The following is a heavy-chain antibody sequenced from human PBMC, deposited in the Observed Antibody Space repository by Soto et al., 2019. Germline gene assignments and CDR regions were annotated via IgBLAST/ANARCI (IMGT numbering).Heavy chain of an antibody. CDR1: GYSISSGYY. J-gene: IGHJ4*02. CDR3: ARWDSSDYGFDY. V-gene: IGHV4-38-2*01. Sequence: SETLSLTCVVSGYSISSGYYWGWIRQPPGKGLEWIGSIYHSGSTYYNPSLKSRVTISVDTSKNQFSLKLSSVTAADTAVYYCARWDSSDYGFDYWGQGTLVTVSS. D-gene: IGHD3-22*01. CDR2: IYHSGST.